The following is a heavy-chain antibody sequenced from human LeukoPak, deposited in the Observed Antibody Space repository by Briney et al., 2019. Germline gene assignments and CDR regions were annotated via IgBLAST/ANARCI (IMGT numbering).Heavy chain of an antibody. D-gene: IGHD2-2*01. CDR3: ARDKGVDYYYYYMDV. V-gene: IGHV3-7*03. CDR2: IKQDGSEK. J-gene: IGHJ6*03. Sequence: GGSLRLSCAASGFTFSSYWMSWVRQAPGKGLEWVANIKQDGSEKYYVDSVKGRFTISRDNAKNSLYLQMNSLRAEDTALYYCARDKGVDYYYYYMDVWGKGTTVTVSS. CDR1: GFTFSSYW.